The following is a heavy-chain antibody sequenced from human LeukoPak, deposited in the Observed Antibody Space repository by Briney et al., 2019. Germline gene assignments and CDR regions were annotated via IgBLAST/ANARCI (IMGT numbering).Heavy chain of an antibody. D-gene: IGHD3-10*01. CDR1: GFTFSSYA. Sequence: QSGVSLRLSCAASGFTFSSYAMSWVRQARGKGLEWVSAISGSGGSTYYADSVKGRFTISRDNSKNTLYLQMNSLRAEDTAVYYCAKGHITMVRGVIPTLFDYWGQGTLVTVSS. CDR2: ISGSGGST. J-gene: IGHJ4*02. CDR3: AKGHITMVRGVIPTLFDY. V-gene: IGHV3-23*01.